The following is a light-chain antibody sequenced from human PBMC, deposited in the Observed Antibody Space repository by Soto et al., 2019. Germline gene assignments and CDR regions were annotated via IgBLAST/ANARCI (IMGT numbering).Light chain of an antibody. J-gene: IGLJ1*01. CDR1: NIGGKS. V-gene: IGLV3-21*02. CDR2: DDG. Sequence: SYELTQPPSVSVVPGQTARITCGGNNIGGKSLHWYQQKPGQAPVLVVYDDGDRPSGIPERFSGSNSGNTATLTISRVEAGDEADYYCQVWDNNYDHYVFGTGTKVTVL. CDR3: QVWDNNYDHYV.